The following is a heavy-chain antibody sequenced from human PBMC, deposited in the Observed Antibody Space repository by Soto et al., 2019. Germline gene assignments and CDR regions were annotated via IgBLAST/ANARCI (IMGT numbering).Heavy chain of an antibody. CDR3: ARSPLQYYFDY. Sequence: QVQLQESGPGLVKPSQTLSHTCTVSGGSISSGGYYWSWIRQHQGKGLEWIGYIYYSGSTYYKPSLKIRVTRSVYTSKTQFSLKMSSLTAADTGVYYCARSPLQYYFDYWGQGTLVTVSS. CDR2: IYYSGST. CDR1: GGSISSGGYY. V-gene: IGHV4-31*03. D-gene: IGHD2-15*01. J-gene: IGHJ4*02.